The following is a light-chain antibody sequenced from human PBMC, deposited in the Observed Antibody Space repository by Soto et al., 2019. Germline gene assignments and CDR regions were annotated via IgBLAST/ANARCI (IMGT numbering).Light chain of an antibody. J-gene: IGKJ4*01. Sequence: EIVLTQSPGTLSLSPGERATLSCRASQSVSSTYLAWYQHRPGQAPRLLIYAASNRATGIPDRFSGSGSGTDFTLTIRRLEPEDFAVYYCQQYGSSPPLTFGGGTKVDIK. V-gene: IGKV3-20*01. CDR1: QSVSSTY. CDR2: AAS. CDR3: QQYGSSPPLT.